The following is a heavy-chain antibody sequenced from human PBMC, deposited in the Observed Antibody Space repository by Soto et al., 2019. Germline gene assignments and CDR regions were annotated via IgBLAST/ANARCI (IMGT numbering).Heavy chain of an antibody. D-gene: IGHD1-1*01. CDR3: AISPPLGTTGTTTWNYYYGMDV. CDR1: GYSFTSYW. Sequence: GESLKISCKGSGYSFTSYWISWVRQMPGKGLEWMGRIDPSDSYTNYSPSFQGHVTISADKSISTAYLQWSSLKASDTAMYDCAISPPLGTTGTTTWNYYYGMDVWGQGTTVTVSS. V-gene: IGHV5-10-1*01. CDR2: IDPSDSYT. J-gene: IGHJ6*02.